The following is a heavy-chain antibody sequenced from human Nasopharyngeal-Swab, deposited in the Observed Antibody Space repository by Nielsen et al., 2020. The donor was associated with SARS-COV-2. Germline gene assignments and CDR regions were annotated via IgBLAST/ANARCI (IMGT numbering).Heavy chain of an antibody. CDR2: IIPIFGTA. J-gene: IGHJ6*04. V-gene: IGHV1-69*13. CDR3: AGATIFGVVIIGPTTGMDV. CDR1: VGTFSSYA. Sequence: SVKVSCKASVGTFSSYAISWVRQAPGQGLEWMGGIIPIFGTANYAQKFQGRVTITADESTSTAYMELSSLRSEETAVYYCAGATIFGVVIIGPTTGMDVWGKGTTVTVSS. D-gene: IGHD3-3*01.